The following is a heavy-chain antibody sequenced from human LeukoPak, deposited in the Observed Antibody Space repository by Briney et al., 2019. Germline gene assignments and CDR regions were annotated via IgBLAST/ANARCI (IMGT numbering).Heavy chain of an antibody. CDR3: ASNIVVVPAARDIFDY. V-gene: IGHV4-34*01. CDR2: INHSGST. Sequence: SSETLSLTCAVYGGSFSGYYWSWVRQPPGKGLEWIGEINHSGSTNYNPSLKSRATISVDTSKNQFSLKLSSVTAADTAVYYCASNIVVVPAARDIFDYWGQGTLVTVSS. J-gene: IGHJ4*02. CDR1: GGSFSGYY. D-gene: IGHD2-2*01.